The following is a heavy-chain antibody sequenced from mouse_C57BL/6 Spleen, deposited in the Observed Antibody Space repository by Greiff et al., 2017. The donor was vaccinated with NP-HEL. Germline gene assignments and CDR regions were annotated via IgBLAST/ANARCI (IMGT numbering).Heavy chain of an antibody. Sequence: EVQLVASGGGLVKPGGSLKLSCAASGFTFSDYGMHWVRQAPEKGLEWVAYLSSGSSTIYYADTVKGRFTIARDNAKNTLFLQLTSLRSEDTAMYYCARPGGSSYDAMDYWGQGTSVTVSS. CDR1: GFTFSDYG. V-gene: IGHV5-17*01. CDR3: ARPGGSSYDAMDY. D-gene: IGHD1-1*01. CDR2: LSSGSSTI. J-gene: IGHJ4*01.